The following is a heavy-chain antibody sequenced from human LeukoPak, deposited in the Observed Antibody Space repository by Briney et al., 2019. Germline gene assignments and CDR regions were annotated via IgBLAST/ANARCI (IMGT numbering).Heavy chain of an antibody. J-gene: IGHJ4*02. Sequence: GGSLRLSCVASGFPFSSYWMAWVRQAPGKGLEWVANIKQDGSKKSYVDSVKGRFTISRDNAKNSLYLQMNSLRAEDTAIYYCTRVGYIDEGIDYWGQGTLVTVSS. V-gene: IGHV3-7*04. CDR2: IKQDGSKK. D-gene: IGHD5-24*01. CDR3: TRVGYIDEGIDY. CDR1: GFPFSSYW.